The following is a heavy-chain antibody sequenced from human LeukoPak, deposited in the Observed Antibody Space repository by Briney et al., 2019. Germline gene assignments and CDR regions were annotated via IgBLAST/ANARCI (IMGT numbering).Heavy chain of an antibody. CDR1: GFTFSNAW. J-gene: IGHJ4*02. V-gene: IGHV3-21*01. CDR3: ARDRVAVAGTFDY. D-gene: IGHD6-19*01. Sequence: GSLRLSCAASGFTFSNAWMNWVRQAPGKGLEWVSSISSSSSYIYYADSVKGRFTISRDNAKNSLYLQMNSLRAEDTAVYYCARDRVAVAGTFDYWGQGTLVTVSS. CDR2: ISSSSSYI.